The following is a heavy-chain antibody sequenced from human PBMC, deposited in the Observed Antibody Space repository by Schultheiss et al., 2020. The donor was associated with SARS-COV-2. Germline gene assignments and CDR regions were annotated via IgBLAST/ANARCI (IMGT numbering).Heavy chain of an antibody. V-gene: IGHV1-2*02. Sequence: ASVKVSCKASGYTFTNYYIHWVRQAPGQGLEWVGWINPDSGGTDYARKFQGRVTMTRDTSISTAYMDLSRLRFDDTAVYYCASQMTGYMDVWGKGTTVTVSS. CDR2: INPDSGGT. D-gene: IGHD3-10*01. J-gene: IGHJ6*03. CDR3: ASQMTGYMDV. CDR1: GYTFTNYY.